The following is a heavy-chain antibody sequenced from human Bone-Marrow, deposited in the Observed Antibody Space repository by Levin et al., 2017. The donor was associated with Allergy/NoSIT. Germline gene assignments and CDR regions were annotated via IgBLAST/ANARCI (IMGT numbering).Heavy chain of an antibody. D-gene: IGHD5-24*01. CDR3: ARVDGYGDTYGY. Sequence: PGGSLRLSCVASGFTFTRHWMSWVRQAPGRGLEWVANIKEDGSDKKYVDSVRGRFTISRDNAKNSLYLEMNGLRVDDTATYYCARVDGYGDTYGYWGQGILVTVSS. J-gene: IGHJ4*02. CDR1: GFTFTRHW. V-gene: IGHV3-7*01. CDR2: IKEDGSDK.